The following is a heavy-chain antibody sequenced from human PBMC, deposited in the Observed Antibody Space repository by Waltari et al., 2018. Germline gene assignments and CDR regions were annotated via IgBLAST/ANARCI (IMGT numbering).Heavy chain of an antibody. V-gene: IGHV4-39*01. CDR2: MQYRGST. Sequence: QLQLQESGPGLVKPSETLSLTCTVSGGSISTNYNWGWIRQPPGKGLEWMGNMQYRGSTFYNPSLESRVTMSLDTWKNQFSLRLSSVGAADTAVYFCGRIAFGDEGGYFQYWGQGTLVTVSS. J-gene: IGHJ1*01. D-gene: IGHD4-17*01. CDR3: GRIAFGDEGGYFQY. CDR1: GGSISTNYN.